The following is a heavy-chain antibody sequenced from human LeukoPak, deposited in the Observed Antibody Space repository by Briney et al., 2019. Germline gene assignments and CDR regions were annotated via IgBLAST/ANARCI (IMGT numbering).Heavy chain of an antibody. J-gene: IGHJ5*02. Sequence: SQTLSLTCTVSGGSISSGGYYWSWIRQHPGKGLEWIGYIYYSGSTYYNPSLKSRVTISVDTSKNQFSLKLSYVTAADTAIYYCAREYCNSISCPVWFDPWGQGTLVTVSS. CDR3: AREYCNSISCPVWFDP. CDR2: IYYSGST. CDR1: GGSISSGGYY. V-gene: IGHV4-31*03. D-gene: IGHD2/OR15-2a*01.